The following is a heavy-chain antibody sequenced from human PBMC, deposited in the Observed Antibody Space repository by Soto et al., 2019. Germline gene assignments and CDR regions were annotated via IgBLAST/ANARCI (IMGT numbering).Heavy chain of an antibody. J-gene: IGHJ4*02. Sequence: PGGSLRLSCAASGFTFDDYAMHWVRQAPGKGLEWVSGISWNSGSIGYADSVKGRFTISRDNAKNSLYLQMNSLRAEDTALYYCAKDRARYCSGGSCYSAIDYWGQGTLVTVSS. D-gene: IGHD2-15*01. CDR2: ISWNSGSI. V-gene: IGHV3-9*01. CDR3: AKDRARYCSGGSCYSAIDY. CDR1: GFTFDDYA.